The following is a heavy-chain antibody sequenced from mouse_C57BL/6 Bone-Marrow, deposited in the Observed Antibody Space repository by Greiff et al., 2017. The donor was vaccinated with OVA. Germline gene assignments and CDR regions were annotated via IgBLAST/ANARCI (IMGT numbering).Heavy chain of an antibody. CDR1: GFTFSSYA. J-gene: IGHJ3*01. Sequence: EVMLVESGAGLVKPGGSLKLSCAASGFTFSSYAMSWVRQTPEKRLEWVAYISSGGDYIYYADTVKGRFTISRDNARNTLYLQMSSLKSEDTAMYYCTRDRGLRPWFAYWGQGTLVTVSA. CDR2: ISSGGDYI. CDR3: TRDRGLRPWFAY. V-gene: IGHV5-9-1*02. D-gene: IGHD2-4*01.